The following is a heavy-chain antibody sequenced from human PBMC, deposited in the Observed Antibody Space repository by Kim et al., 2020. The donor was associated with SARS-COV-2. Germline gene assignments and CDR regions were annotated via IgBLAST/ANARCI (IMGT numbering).Heavy chain of an antibody. CDR1: GGSISSSSYY. Sequence: SETLSLTCTVSGGSISSSSYYWGWIRQPPGKGLEWIGSIYYSGSTYYNPSLKSRVTISVDTSKNQFSLKLSSVTAADTAVYYCARFRGRWLETDLWYFDLWGRGTLVTVSS. J-gene: IGHJ2*01. V-gene: IGHV4-39*01. D-gene: IGHD6-19*01. CDR2: IYYSGST. CDR3: ARFRGRWLETDLWYFDL.